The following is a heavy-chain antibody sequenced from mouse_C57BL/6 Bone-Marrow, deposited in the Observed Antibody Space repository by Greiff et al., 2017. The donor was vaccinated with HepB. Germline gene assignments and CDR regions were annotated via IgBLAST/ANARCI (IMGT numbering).Heavy chain of an antibody. CDR1: GFNIKDYY. D-gene: IGHD1-1*01. J-gene: IGHJ2*01. Sequence: EVQLQQSGAELVRPGASVKLSCTASGFNIKDYYMHWVKQRPEQGLEWIGRIDPEDGDTEYAPKFQGKATMTADTSSNTAYLQLSSLTSEDTAVYYCTTPITAVVAPFDYWGQGTTLTVSS. V-gene: IGHV14-1*01. CDR3: TTPITAVVAPFDY. CDR2: IDPEDGDT.